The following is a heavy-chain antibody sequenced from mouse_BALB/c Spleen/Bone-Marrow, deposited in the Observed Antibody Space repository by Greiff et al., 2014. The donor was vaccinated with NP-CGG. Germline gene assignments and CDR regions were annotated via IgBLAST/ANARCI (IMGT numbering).Heavy chain of an antibody. J-gene: IGHJ4*01. Sequence: VKLMESGAELVRPRSSVKISCKASGYAFSSYWMNWVKQGPGQGLEWIGQIYPGDGDTNYNGKFKGKATLTADKSSSTAYMQLSSLTSEDSAVYFCARGVPMDYWGQGTSVTVSS. CDR3: ARGVPMDY. CDR2: IYPGDGDT. V-gene: IGHV1-80*01. CDR1: GYAFSSYW.